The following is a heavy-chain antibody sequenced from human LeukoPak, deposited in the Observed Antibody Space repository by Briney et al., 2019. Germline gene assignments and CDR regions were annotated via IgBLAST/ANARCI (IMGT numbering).Heavy chain of an antibody. CDR1: GGSIGSYY. CDR2: IYYSGST. Sequence: SETLSLTCTVSGGSIGSYYWSWIRQPPGKGLEWIGYIYYSGSTNYNPSLKSRVTISVDTSKNQFSLKLSSVTAADTAVYYCARLEVAGINDYWGQGTLVTVSS. J-gene: IGHJ4*02. CDR3: ARLEVAGINDY. D-gene: IGHD6-19*01. V-gene: IGHV4-59*08.